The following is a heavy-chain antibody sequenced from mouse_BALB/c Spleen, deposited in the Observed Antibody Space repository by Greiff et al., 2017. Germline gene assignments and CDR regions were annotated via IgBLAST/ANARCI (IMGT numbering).Heavy chain of an antibody. V-gene: IGHV1-7*01. CDR3: ARGTTATEDD. J-gene: IGHJ2*01. CDR1: GYTFTSYW. D-gene: IGHD1-2*01. Sequence: QVQLQESGAELAKPGASVKMSCKASGYTFTSYWMHWVKQRPGQGLEWIGYINPSTGYTEYNQKFKDKATLTADKSSSTAYMQLSSLTSEDSAVYYCARGTTATEDDWGQGTTRTVAS. CDR2: INPSTGYT.